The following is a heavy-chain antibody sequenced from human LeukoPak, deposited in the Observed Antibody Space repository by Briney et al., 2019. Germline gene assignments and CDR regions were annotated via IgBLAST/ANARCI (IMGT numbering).Heavy chain of an antibody. V-gene: IGHV4-59*01. J-gene: IGHJ6*02. CDR3: ARGSRACSSTSCYLFDMYYYYGMDV. CDR2: THSSGST. D-gene: IGHD2-2*01. CDR1: GGSISSFY. Sequence: SETLSLTCTVAGGSISSFYWGWIRQPPGKGVEWIGHTHSSGSTNYNPSLKSRVTISVDTSKNQFSLKLSSVTAADTAVYYCARGSRACSSTSCYLFDMYYYYGMDVWGQGTTVTVSS.